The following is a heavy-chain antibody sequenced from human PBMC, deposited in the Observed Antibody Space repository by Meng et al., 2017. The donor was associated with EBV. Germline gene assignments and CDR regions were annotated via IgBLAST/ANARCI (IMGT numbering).Heavy chain of an antibody. CDR3: ASESGRGYTPDY. D-gene: IGHD3-10*01. Sequence: VQWVQSAAEVKKPGSSVKVSCKTSGGPFRYYAISWVRQAPGQGLEWLGGFLPRLGAPNYAQKFHGRVKITADESTSTHYMDLSSLRSEDTAIYYCASESGRGYTPDYWGQGTLVTVPS. CDR2: FLPRLGAP. CDR1: GGPFRYYA. V-gene: IGHV1-69*01. J-gene: IGHJ4*02.